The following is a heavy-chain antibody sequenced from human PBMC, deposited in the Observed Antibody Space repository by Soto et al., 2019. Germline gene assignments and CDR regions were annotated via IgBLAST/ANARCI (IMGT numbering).Heavy chain of an antibody. Sequence: QVQLVESGGGVVQPGRSLRLSCAASGFTFSSYGMHWVRQAPGKGLEWVAVISYDGSNKYYADSVKGRFTISRDNSKNTLYLQMNSLRAEDTAVYYCAKGSCSWYYFDYWGQGTLVTVSS. CDR3: AKGSCSWYYFDY. D-gene: IGHD6-13*01. CDR2: ISYDGSNK. CDR1: GFTFSSYG. J-gene: IGHJ4*02. V-gene: IGHV3-30*18.